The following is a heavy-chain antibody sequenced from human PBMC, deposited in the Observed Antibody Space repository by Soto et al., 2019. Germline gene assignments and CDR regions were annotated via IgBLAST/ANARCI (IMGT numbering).Heavy chain of an antibody. J-gene: IGHJ4*02. V-gene: IGHV1-69*01. Sequence: QVHLVQSGAEVKKPGSSVKVSCKASGGTFNDLAFSWVRQAPGQGLEWMGGIIPLFGTPSYSQKFQGRVSMTVDEPTTTVYTEMSSLTLEDTAIYYCSTDVIAELSTIGYFVSWGPGSLVSVSS. CDR2: IIPLFGTP. D-gene: IGHD1-26*01. CDR3: STDVIAELSTIGYFVS. CDR1: GGTFNDLA.